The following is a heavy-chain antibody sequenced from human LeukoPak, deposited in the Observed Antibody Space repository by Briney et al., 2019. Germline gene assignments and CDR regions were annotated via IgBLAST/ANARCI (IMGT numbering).Heavy chain of an antibody. CDR1: GGSISSRGYY. D-gene: IGHD6-19*01. Sequence: SETLSLTCTVSGGSISSRGYYWGWIRQPPGKGLEWIGSMSYGGSTYYNPSLKSRVTMSVDTSKNQVSLKLSSVTAADTAVYYCARIRGQWLDLDYWGQGTRVTFSS. CDR2: MSYGGST. V-gene: IGHV4-39*01. J-gene: IGHJ4*02. CDR3: ARIRGQWLDLDY.